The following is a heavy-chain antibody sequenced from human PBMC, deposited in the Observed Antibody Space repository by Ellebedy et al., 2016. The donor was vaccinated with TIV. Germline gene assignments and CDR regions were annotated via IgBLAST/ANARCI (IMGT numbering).Heavy chain of an antibody. J-gene: IGHJ4*02. CDR2: IYWDDDK. D-gene: IGHD3-22*01. CDR1: GCSLSTRGMC. V-gene: IGHV2-5*08. CDR3: ARIREDSSGPLFDY. Sequence: SGPTLVKPTQTLTLTCTFSGCSLSTRGMCVRWIRQPLGKALEWLALIYWDDDKRYSPSLKSRLTITKDTSKNQVVLTMTNMDPVDTATYYCARIREDSSGPLFDYWGQGTLVTVSS.